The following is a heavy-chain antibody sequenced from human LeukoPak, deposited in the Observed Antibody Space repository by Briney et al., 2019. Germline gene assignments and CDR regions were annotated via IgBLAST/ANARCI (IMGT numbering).Heavy chain of an antibody. CDR2: IYYSGST. J-gene: IGHJ5*02. CDR3: ARGQSSSSWYDWFDP. CDR1: GGSISSSSYY. V-gene: IGHV4-39*07. Sequence: SETLSLTCTVSGGSISSSSYYWDWIRQPPGKGLEWIGSIYYSGSTYYNLSLKSRVTISIDTSKNRFSLKLSSVTAADTAVYYCARGQSSSSWYDWFDPWGQGTLVTVSS. D-gene: IGHD6-13*01.